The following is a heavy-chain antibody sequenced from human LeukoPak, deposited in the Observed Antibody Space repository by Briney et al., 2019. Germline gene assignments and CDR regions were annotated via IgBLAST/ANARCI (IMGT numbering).Heavy chain of an antibody. Sequence: GGSLRLSCAASGFTFRSYWMSWVRQAPGEGLEWVANIKQDGSEKYYVDSVKGRFTISRDNAKKSLYLQVNSLRAEDTAVYYCARDGGPFDYWGQGTLVTVSS. J-gene: IGHJ4*02. V-gene: IGHV3-7*01. CDR1: GFTFRSYW. D-gene: IGHD2-15*01. CDR2: IKQDGSEK. CDR3: ARDGGPFDY.